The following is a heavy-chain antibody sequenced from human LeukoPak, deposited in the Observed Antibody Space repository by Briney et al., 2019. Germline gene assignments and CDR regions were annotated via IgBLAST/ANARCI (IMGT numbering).Heavy chain of an antibody. J-gene: IGHJ6*02. Sequence: SETLSLTCAVSGGSISSSNWWSWVRQPPGKGLEWIGEIYHSGSTNYSPSLKSRVTISVDKSKNQFSLKLSSVTAADTAVYYCAGYTGSIYYYYGMDVWGQGTTVTVSS. V-gene: IGHV4-4*02. CDR2: IYHSGST. CDR3: AGYTGSIYYYYGMDV. CDR1: GGSISSSNW. D-gene: IGHD5-24*01.